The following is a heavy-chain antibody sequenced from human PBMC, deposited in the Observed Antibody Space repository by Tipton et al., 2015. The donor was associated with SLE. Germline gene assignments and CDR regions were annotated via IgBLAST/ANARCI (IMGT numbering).Heavy chain of an antibody. Sequence: TLSLTCAVYGGSFSGYYWSWIRQPPGKGLEWIGYIYTSGSTYYNPSLKSRVTISVDTSKNQFSLKLSSVTAADTAVYYCARGREGALGYWGQGTLVTVSS. V-gene: IGHV4-34*09. CDR2: IYTSGST. J-gene: IGHJ4*02. CDR1: GGSFSGYY. CDR3: ARGREGALGY. D-gene: IGHD1-26*01.